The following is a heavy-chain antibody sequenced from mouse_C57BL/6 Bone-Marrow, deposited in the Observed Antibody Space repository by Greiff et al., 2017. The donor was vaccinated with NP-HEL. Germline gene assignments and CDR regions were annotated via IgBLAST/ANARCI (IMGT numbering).Heavy chain of an antibody. Sequence: EVKLMESGGGLVQPGGSMKLSCVASGFTFSNYWMNWVRQSPEKGLEWVAQIRLKSDNYATHYAESVKGRFTISRDDSKSSVYLQMNNLRAEDTGIYYCTAIYYYYLWYFDVWGTGTTVTVSS. J-gene: IGHJ1*03. V-gene: IGHV6-3*01. CDR2: IRLKSDNYAT. CDR3: TAIYYYYLWYFDV. D-gene: IGHD1-1*01. CDR1: GFTFSNYW.